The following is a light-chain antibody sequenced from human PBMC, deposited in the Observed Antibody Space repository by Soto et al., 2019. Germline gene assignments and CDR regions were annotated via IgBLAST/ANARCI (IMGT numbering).Light chain of an antibody. J-gene: IGLJ1*01. CDR2: RNN. V-gene: IGLV1-47*01. CDR3: AAWDDSLSGPSYV. CDR1: SSSIGSNY. Sequence: QSALTQPPSASGTPGQRVTISCSGSSSSIGSNYVYWYQQLPGTAPKLLIYRNNQRPSGVPDRFSGSKSGTSASLAISGLRSEDEADYYCAAWDDSLSGPSYVFGTGTKV.